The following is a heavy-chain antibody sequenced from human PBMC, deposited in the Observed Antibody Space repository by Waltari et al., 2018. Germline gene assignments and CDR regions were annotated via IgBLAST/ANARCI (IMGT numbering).Heavy chain of an antibody. Sequence: QVQLPESGPGLVKPSETLSLTRTVPAGSISGYYLSWTRLSPGKGLEWIGHIYYTGSTNYNPALRSRVTMSIDASKNQFALKLSSVTAADTAVYYCAKFIRLQLDWFDPWGRGTLVTVSS. J-gene: IGHJ5*02. CDR1: AGSISGYY. CDR2: IYYTGST. CDR3: AKFIRLQLDWFDP. V-gene: IGHV4-59*08. D-gene: IGHD4-4*01.